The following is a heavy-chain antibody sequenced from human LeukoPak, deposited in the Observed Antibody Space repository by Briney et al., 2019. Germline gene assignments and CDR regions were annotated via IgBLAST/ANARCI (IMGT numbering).Heavy chain of an antibody. D-gene: IGHD4/OR15-4a*01. V-gene: IGHV3-21*01. J-gene: IGHJ4*02. CDR1: GFTFSSFS. CDR2: ITSTGYV. Sequence: GGSLRLSCAASGFTFSSFSMTWVRQAPGKGLEWVSSITSTGYVHYADSVKGRFTISRDNAKNSLYLQMSSLRAEDTAVYYCARPRGTWYSDYWGQGTLVTVSS. CDR3: ARPRGTWYSDY.